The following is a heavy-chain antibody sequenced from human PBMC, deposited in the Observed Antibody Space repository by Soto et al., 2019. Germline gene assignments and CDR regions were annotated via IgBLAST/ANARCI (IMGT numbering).Heavy chain of an antibody. CDR3: AGTSSLHWYYMDV. Sequence: QVQLQQSGPGLVRPSQTLSLTCAISGDSVSSNSAAWNWIRQSPSRGLEWLGRTYYRSRWYNDYAVSVRSRITFNADTSKNQFSLHLSSVTPEDTAVYYCAGTSSLHWYYMDVWDKGTTVTVSS. V-gene: IGHV6-1*01. CDR2: TYYRSRWYN. CDR1: GDSVSSNSAA. D-gene: IGHD1-7*01. J-gene: IGHJ6*03.